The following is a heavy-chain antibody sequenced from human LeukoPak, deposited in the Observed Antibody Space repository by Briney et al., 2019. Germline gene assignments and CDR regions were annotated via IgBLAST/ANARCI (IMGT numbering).Heavy chain of an antibody. CDR3: ARTPTMVRGVTKRAYYFDY. Sequence: SETLSLTCTVSGGSISSSSYYWGWIRQHPGKGLEWNGYIYYSGSTYYNPSLKSRVTISVDTSKNQFSLKLSSVTAADTAVYYCARTPTMVRGVTKRAYYFDYWGQGTLVTVSS. CDR2: IYYSGST. D-gene: IGHD3-10*01. V-gene: IGHV4-31*03. J-gene: IGHJ4*02. CDR1: GGSISSSSYY.